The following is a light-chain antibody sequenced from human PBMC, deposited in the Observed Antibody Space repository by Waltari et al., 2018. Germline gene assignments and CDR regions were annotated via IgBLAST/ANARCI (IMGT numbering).Light chain of an antibody. CDR2: AAS. CDR3: QQYKSYPLT. J-gene: IGKJ4*01. Sequence: DIQMTQSQSSLSASVGDRVTITCRASKDISHYLAWFQQKPVKAPKSLIYAASNLQSGVPSKFSGGGSGTDFTLTISSLQPEDFATYYCQQYKSYPLTFGGGTKVEIK. V-gene: IGKV1-16*02. CDR1: KDISHY.